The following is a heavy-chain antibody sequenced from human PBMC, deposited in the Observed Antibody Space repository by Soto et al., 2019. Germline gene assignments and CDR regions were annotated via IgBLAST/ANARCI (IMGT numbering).Heavy chain of an antibody. V-gene: IGHV5-51*01. CDR3: ARSKGITAAGTVDY. D-gene: IGHD6-13*01. J-gene: IGHJ4*02. Sequence: PGDSRKISCKGSGGSFTRYWIGGGLQMPGKGLEWMGIIYPGDSDTRYSPSFQGQVTISADKSISTAYLQWSSLKASDTAMYYCARSKGITAAGTVDYWGQGTLVTVSS. CDR2: IYPGDSDT. CDR1: GGSFTRYW.